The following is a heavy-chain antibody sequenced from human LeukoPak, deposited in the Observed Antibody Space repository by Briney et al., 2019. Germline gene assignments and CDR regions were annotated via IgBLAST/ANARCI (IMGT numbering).Heavy chain of an antibody. CDR3: ARALPIRDAFDI. V-gene: IGHV3-21*01. CDR2: ISSSSSYI. J-gene: IGHJ3*02. Sequence: GGSLRLSCAASGFTFSSYSMNWVRQAPGKGLEWVSSISSSSSYIYYADSVKGRFTISRDNAKNSLYLQMNSLRAEDTAVYYCARALPIRDAFDIWGQGTMVTVSS. CDR1: GFTFSSYS.